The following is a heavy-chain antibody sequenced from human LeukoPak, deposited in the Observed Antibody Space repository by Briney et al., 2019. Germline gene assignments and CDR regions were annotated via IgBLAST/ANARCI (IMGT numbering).Heavy chain of an antibody. Sequence: GGSLRLSCAASGFTFSSYGMHWVRQAPGKGLEWVAFIRYDGSNKYYADSVKGRFTISRDNSKNTLYLQMNSLRAEDTAVYYCAKSQDQLLVYYFDYWGQGTLVTGSS. D-gene: IGHD2-2*01. V-gene: IGHV3-30*02. CDR2: IRYDGSNK. J-gene: IGHJ4*02. CDR1: GFTFSSYG. CDR3: AKSQDQLLVYYFDY.